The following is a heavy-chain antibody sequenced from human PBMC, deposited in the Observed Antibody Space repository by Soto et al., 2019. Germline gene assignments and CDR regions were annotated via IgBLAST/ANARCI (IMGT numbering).Heavy chain of an antibody. J-gene: IGHJ3*01. CDR1: GLTFSTYN. CDR3: VADQVAIDTFDV. V-gene: IGHV3-30*02. Sequence: GGSLRLSCAASGLTFSTYNMHWVRQAPGKGLDWVAFISYDGNNEHYADSVKGRFTISRDNSKNTLFLQMNSLRAEDTAVYYCVADQVAIDTFDVWGQGTMVTVSS. CDR2: ISYDGNNE.